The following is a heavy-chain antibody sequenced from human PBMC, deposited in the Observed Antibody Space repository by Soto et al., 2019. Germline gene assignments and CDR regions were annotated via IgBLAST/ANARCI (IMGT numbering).Heavy chain of an antibody. J-gene: IGHJ6*02. CDR1: GYTFTGYY. D-gene: IGHD1-26*01. CDR2: INPNSGGT. CDR3: AREMTRTGAYYYYYGMDV. Sequence: ASVKVSCKASGYTFTGYYMHWVRQAPGQGLEWMGWINPNSGGTNYAQKFQGWVTMTRDTSISTAYMELSSLRSDDTAVYYCAREMTRTGAYYYYYGMDVWGQGTTVTVS. V-gene: IGHV1-2*04.